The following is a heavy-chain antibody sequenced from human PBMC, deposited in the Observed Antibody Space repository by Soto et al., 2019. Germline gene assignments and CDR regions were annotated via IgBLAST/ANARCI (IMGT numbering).Heavy chain of an antibody. CDR2: VGGNGLDT. V-gene: IGHV3-23*01. CDR3: AGRTGYPFDY. D-gene: IGHD3-9*01. CDR1: GFIFSNYA. J-gene: IGHJ4*02. Sequence: EVQLLESGGGLVQPGGSLRLSCAASGFIFSNYAMNWVRQAPGKGLEWVSAVGGNGLDTYYADSVKGRFTMSRDNSKNTLYLQMNSLIAEDTAVYYGAGRTGYPFDYWGQGTLVTVSS.